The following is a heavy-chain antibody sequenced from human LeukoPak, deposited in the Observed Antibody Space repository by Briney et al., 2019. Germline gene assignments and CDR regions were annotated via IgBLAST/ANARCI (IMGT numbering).Heavy chain of an antibody. D-gene: IGHD3-10*01. CDR1: GYTFTSYG. Sequence: GASVKVSCKASGYTFTSYGISWVRQAPGQGLEWMGWISAYNGNTNYAQKLQGRVTMTTDTSTSTVYMDLTSLRSEDTAVYYCARGGMVRDRRHFQFDHWGQGTLVTVSS. CDR2: ISAYNGNT. J-gene: IGHJ4*02. V-gene: IGHV1-18*01. CDR3: ARGGMVRDRRHFQFDH.